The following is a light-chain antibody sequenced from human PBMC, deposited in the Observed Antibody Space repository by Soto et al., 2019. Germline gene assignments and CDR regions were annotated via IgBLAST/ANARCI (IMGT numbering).Light chain of an antibody. CDR1: SSNIGTGYD. J-gene: IGLJ1*01. V-gene: IGLV1-40*01. CDR3: QSYDSSLSGFYV. CDR2: GNN. Sequence: QSVLTQPPSVSGAPGQRVTISCTGSSSNIGTGYDVHWYQQLPGTAPKLLIYGNNNRPSGVPDRFPGSKSGTSASLAITGLQAEDEADYYCQSYDSSLSGFYVFATGTKVTVL.